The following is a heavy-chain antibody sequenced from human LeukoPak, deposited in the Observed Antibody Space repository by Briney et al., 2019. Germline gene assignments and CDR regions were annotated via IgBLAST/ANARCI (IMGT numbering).Heavy chain of an antibody. V-gene: IGHV3-11*01. CDR3: ARDETRRYYDSNGYYPDAFDI. Sequence: GGSLRLSCAASGFTFSDYYMSWVRQAPGKGLEWISYISSRGSTIYYADSVKGRFTISRDNAKSSLYLQMNSLRAEDTAVYYCARDETRRYYDSNGYYPDAFDIWGQGTMVTVSS. CDR1: GFTFSDYY. J-gene: IGHJ3*02. D-gene: IGHD3-22*01. CDR2: ISSRGSTI.